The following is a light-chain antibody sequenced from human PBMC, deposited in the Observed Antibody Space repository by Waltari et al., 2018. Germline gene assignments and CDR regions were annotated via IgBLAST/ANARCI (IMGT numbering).Light chain of an antibody. CDR2: DVT. V-gene: IGLV2-14*03. CDR3: SSYTSTNRGVI. J-gene: IGLJ2*01. CDR1: TSDIGGYYY. Sequence: QSALTQPASVSGSPGQSITLSCTGTTSDIGGYYYVSWYQQHPGKAPKLMIYDVTNRPSGVSDRFSGSKSGNTASLTISGLQAEDEADYYCSSYTSTNRGVIFGGGTKLTVL.